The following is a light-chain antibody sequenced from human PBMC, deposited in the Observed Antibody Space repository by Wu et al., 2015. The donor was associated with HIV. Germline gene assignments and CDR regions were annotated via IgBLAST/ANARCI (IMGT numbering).Light chain of an antibody. J-gene: IGKJ3*01. V-gene: IGKV3-20*01. CDR2: GAS. Sequence: EIVLTQSPGTLSLSPGERATLSCRASQSVSSNYLAWYRQKPGQAPRLLIYGASSRAPGIPDRFSGSGSGTDFTLTISRLEPEDFAVYYCQQYSNSPQTFGPGTKVDIK. CDR1: QSVSSNY. CDR3: QQYSNSPQT.